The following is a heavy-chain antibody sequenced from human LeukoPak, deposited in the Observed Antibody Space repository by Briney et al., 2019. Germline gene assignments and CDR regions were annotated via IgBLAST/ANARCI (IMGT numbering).Heavy chain of an antibody. Sequence: GASVKVSCKASGYTFTSYYMHWVRQAPGQGLEWMGIINPSGGSTSYAQKFQGRVTMTRDTSTNTVYMELSSLRSEDTAVYYCAKDHDYIWGSYRTPEYWGQGTLVTVSS. CDR1: GYTFTSYY. J-gene: IGHJ4*02. CDR2: INPSGGST. V-gene: IGHV1-46*01. CDR3: AKDHDYIWGSYRTPEY. D-gene: IGHD3-16*02.